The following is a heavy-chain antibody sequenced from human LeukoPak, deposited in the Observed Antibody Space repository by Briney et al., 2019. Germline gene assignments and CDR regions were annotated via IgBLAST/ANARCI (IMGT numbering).Heavy chain of an antibody. Sequence: GTSLRLSCAASGFIFTNYGMNWVRQAPGKGLEWVGRIKSKADGGTTDYTAPVKGRFTISRDDLENTLSLQMNSLETEDTAVYYCVTSYGTSWGQGTLVTVSS. J-gene: IGHJ5*02. CDR1: GFIFTNYG. D-gene: IGHD4-17*01. V-gene: IGHV3-15*07. CDR3: VTSYGTS. CDR2: IKSKADGGTT.